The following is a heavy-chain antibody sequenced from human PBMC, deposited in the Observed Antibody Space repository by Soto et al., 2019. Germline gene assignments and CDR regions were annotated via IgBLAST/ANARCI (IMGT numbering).Heavy chain of an antibody. CDR1: GFTFSSYG. J-gene: IGHJ4*02. CDR3: AKWGIQLWSQGSNHFDY. Sequence: QVQLVESGGGVVQPGRSLRLSCAASGFTFSSYGMHWVRQAPGKGLEWVAVISYDGSNKYYADSVKGRFTISRDNSKNTLYLQMNSLRAEDTAVYYCAKWGIQLWSQGSNHFDYWGQGTLVTVSS. CDR2: ISYDGSNK. V-gene: IGHV3-30*18. D-gene: IGHD5-18*01.